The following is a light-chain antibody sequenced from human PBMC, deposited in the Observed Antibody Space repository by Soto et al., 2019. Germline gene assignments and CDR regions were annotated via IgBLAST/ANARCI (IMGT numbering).Light chain of an antibody. CDR2: GAS. CDR3: QQYNNWRT. V-gene: IGKV3-15*01. CDR1: QSVSSN. Sequence: EIVMTQSPATLSVSPGERATLSCRASQSVSSNLAWYQQKLGQAPRLLIYGASTRATGIPARFSGSGSGTEFTLTISSLQSEDFAVYYCQQYNNWRTFGQGTKVDIK. J-gene: IGKJ1*01.